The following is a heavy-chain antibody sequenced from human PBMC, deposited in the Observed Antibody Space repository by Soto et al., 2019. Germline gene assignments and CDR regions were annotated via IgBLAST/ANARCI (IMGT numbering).Heavy chain of an antibody. J-gene: IGHJ4*02. V-gene: IGHV3-13*01. D-gene: IGHD3-16*02. CDR3: ARGLSDYDYIWGSYRGPAIDY. CDR1: GFTFSSYD. CDR2: IGTAGDT. Sequence: GGSLRLSCAASGFTFSSYDMHWVRQATGKGLEWVSAIGTAGDTYYPGSVKGRFTISRENAKNSLYLQMNSLRAGDTTVYYCARGLSDYDYIWGSYRGPAIDYWGQGTLVTVSS.